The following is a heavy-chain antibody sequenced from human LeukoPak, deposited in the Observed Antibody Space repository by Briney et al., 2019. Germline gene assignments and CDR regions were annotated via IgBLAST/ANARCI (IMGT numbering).Heavy chain of an antibody. CDR3: VVVVAAMDFDY. CDR1: GFTFSSYE. Sequence: GGSLRLSCAASGFTFSSYEMNWVRQAPGKGLEGVSYISSSGSTIYYADSVKGRFTISRDNAKNSLYLQMNSLRAEDTAVYYCVVVVAAMDFDYWGQGTLVTVSS. CDR2: ISSSGSTI. D-gene: IGHD2-15*01. V-gene: IGHV3-48*03. J-gene: IGHJ4*02.